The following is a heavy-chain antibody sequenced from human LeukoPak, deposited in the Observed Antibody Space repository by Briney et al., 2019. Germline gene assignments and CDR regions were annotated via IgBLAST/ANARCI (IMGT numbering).Heavy chain of an antibody. V-gene: IGHV1-18*01. CDR2: ISIYNGNT. CDR3: ASGKMPTYYDFWSGYGFDY. D-gene: IGHD3-3*01. CDR1: GYTFTNYG. J-gene: IGHJ4*02. Sequence: GASVKVSCKASGYTFTNYGISWVRQAPGQGLEWMGWISIYNGNTDYAQKLRGRVTMTTDTATSPAYMELRSLRSDDTAVYYCASGKMPTYYDFWSGYGFDYWGQGTLVTVSS.